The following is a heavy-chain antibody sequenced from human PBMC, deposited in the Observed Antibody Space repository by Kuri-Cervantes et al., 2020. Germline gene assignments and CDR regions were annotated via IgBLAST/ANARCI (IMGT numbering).Heavy chain of an antibody. D-gene: IGHD3-3*01. Sequence: SETLSLTCTVSGGSISSYYWSWTRQPPGKGLEWIGYIYYSGSTNYNPSLKSRVTISVDTSKNQFSLKLSSVTAADTAVYYCARDPFTYYDFWSGYYTGAFDIWGQGTMVTVSS. V-gene: IGHV4-59*01. J-gene: IGHJ3*02. CDR2: IYYSGST. CDR3: ARDPFTYYDFWSGYYTGAFDI. CDR1: GGSISSYY.